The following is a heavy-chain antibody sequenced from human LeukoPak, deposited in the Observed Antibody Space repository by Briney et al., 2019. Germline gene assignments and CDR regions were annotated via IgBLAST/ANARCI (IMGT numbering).Heavy chain of an antibody. CDR3: AKRDYYDSSSYSPLFDN. J-gene: IGHJ4*02. D-gene: IGHD3-22*01. CDR2: LSGNGERT. Sequence: GGSLRLSCAASGFSFSNYAMSWVRQAPGKGLEWVSGLSGNGERTHYADSVKGRFTISRDNSKNTLYLQMNSLRAEDTALYFCAKRDYYDSSSYSPLFDNWGQGILVTVSS. CDR1: GFSFSNYA. V-gene: IGHV3-23*01.